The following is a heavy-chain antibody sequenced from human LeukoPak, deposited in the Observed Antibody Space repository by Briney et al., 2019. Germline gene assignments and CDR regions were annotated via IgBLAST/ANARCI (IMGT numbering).Heavy chain of an antibody. CDR1: GFTFSSYA. J-gene: IGHJ4*02. CDR2: ITTNGDKT. D-gene: IGHD1-26*01. Sequence: GGSLRLSCAASGFTFSSYAMHWVRQAPGKGLEYVSAITTNGDKTYYGNSVKGRFTISRDNSKNTLYLQMGSLRIEDMAVYYCARGGATTLFDYWGQGTLVTVSS. V-gene: IGHV3-64*01. CDR3: ARGGATTLFDY.